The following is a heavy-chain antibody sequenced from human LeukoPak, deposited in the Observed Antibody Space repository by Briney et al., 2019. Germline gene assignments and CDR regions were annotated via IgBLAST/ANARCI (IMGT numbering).Heavy chain of an antibody. CDR3: ARDLGRRTLYYFDY. V-gene: IGHV3-33*01. CDR1: GFTFSSYG. CDR2: IWYDGSNK. D-gene: IGHD1-26*01. Sequence: PGRSLRLSCAASGFTFSSYGMHWVRQAPGKGLEWVAVIWYDGSNKYYAGSVKGRFTISRDNSKNTLYLQMNSLRAEDTAVYYCARDLGRRTLYYFDYWGQGTLVTVSS. J-gene: IGHJ4*02.